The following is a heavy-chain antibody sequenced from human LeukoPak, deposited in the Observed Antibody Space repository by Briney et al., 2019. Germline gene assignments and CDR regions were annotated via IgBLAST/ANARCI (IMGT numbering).Heavy chain of an antibody. Sequence: SETLSLTCTVSGGSISSSSYYWGWIRQPPGKGLEWIGSIYYSGSTYYNPSLKSRVTISVDTSKNQFSLKLSSVTAADTAVYYCARRWFGEYTGDYFDYWGQGTLVTVSS. D-gene: IGHD3-10*01. J-gene: IGHJ4*02. CDR2: IYYSGST. CDR1: GGSISSSSYY. V-gene: IGHV4-39*01. CDR3: ARRWFGEYTGDYFDY.